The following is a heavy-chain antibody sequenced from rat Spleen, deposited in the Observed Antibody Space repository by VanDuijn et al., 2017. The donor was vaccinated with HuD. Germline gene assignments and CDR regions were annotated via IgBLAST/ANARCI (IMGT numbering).Heavy chain of an antibody. CDR3: VRQDTSGYSNWFAY. Sequence: EVQLVESGGGFVQPGRSLNLSCAASGFTFNNYDMAWVRQAPTRGLEWVASISPSGGGTYYRDSVKGRFTLSRDNAKNTLYLQMDSLRSEDTATYFCVRQDTSGYSNWFAYWGQGTLVTVSS. V-gene: IGHV5S13*01. D-gene: IGHD4-3*01. J-gene: IGHJ3*01. CDR2: ISPSGGGT. CDR1: GFTFNNYD.